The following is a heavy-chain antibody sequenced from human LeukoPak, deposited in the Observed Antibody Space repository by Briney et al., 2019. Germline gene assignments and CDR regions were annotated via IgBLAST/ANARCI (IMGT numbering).Heavy chain of an antibody. V-gene: IGHV6-1*01. CDR1: GDSVSSNSAA. CDR3: ARSPSPYSSGWYFDY. CDR2: TYQRSKWYN. Sequence: SQTLLLTCAISGDSVSSNSAAWNWIRQSPSRGLEWLGRTYQRSKWYNDYAVSVKSRITINPDISKNQFSLQLNSVTPEDTAVYYCARSPSPYSSGWYFDYWGQGTLVTVSS. D-gene: IGHD6-19*01. J-gene: IGHJ4*02.